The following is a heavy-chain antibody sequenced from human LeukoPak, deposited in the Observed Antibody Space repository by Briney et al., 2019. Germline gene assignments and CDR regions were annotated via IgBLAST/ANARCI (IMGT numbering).Heavy chain of an antibody. Sequence: GASVKVSCKASGYTFTMYGISWVRQAPGQGLQWLGWISPHNGNTKYAQELQGRVSMTTDTSTSTAYLELRSLRSDDTAIYYCARDLNYVTLGYDILADVGYYFDYWGQGSLVTVSS. CDR3: ARDLNYVTLGYDILADVGYYFDY. V-gene: IGHV1-18*01. D-gene: IGHD3-9*01. J-gene: IGHJ4*02. CDR1: GYTFTMYG. CDR2: ISPHNGNT.